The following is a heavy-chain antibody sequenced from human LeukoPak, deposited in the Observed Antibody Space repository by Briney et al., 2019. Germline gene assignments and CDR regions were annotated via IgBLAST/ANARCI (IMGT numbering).Heavy chain of an antibody. J-gene: IGHJ6*02. CDR1: GFTFSSYA. CDR2: ISYDGSNK. D-gene: IGHD2-15*01. Sequence: GRSLRLSCAASGFTFSSYAMHWVRQAPGKGLEWVAVISYDGSNKYYADSVKGRFTISRDNSKNTLYLQMNSLRAEDTAVYYCARGYCSGGSCAYYYGMDVWGQGTTVTVSS. V-gene: IGHV3-30-3*01. CDR3: ARGYCSGGSCAYYYGMDV.